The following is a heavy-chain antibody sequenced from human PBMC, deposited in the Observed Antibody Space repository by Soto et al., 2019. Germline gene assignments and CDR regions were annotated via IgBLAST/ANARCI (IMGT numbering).Heavy chain of an antibody. CDR2: ISYDGSNK. Sequence: GGSLILSCAASGFTFSSYSMHWVRQAPGKGLEWVAVISYDGSNKYYADSVKGRFTISRDNSKNTLYLQMNSLRAEDTAVYYCARDKPAGVQLWLSVGYYYGMDVWGQGTTVTVSS. CDR3: ARDKPAGVQLWLSVGYYYGMDV. V-gene: IGHV3-30-3*01. D-gene: IGHD5-18*01. CDR1: GFTFSSYS. J-gene: IGHJ6*02.